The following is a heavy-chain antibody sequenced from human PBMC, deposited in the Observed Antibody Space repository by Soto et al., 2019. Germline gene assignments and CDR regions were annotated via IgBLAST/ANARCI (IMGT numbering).Heavy chain of an antibody. Sequence: GESLKISCKGSGYSFTIYWIGWVRQMPGKGLEWMGIIYPGDSDTRYSPSFQGPVTISADKSISTAYLQWSSLKASDTAMYYCARVQAGAGTYYYYYDMDGWGQGTTVTVSS. CDR3: ARVQAGAGTYYYYYDMDG. CDR1: GYSFTIYW. CDR2: IYPGDSDT. V-gene: IGHV5-51*01. D-gene: IGHD6-13*01. J-gene: IGHJ6*02.